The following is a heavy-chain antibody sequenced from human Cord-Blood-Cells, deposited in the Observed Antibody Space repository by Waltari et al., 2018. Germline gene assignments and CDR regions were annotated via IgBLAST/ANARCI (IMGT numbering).Heavy chain of an antibody. CDR1: GFPFDDYA. CDR2: IGWNSGSI. J-gene: IGHJ3*02. D-gene: IGHD7-27*01. Sequence: EVQLVESGGGLVQPGRSLRLSCAASGFPFDDYAMHWVRQAPGKGLEWVSGIGWNSGSIGYADSVKGRCTISRDNAKNSLYLQMNSLRAEDMSLYYCARSPSNWGSEGSFDIWGQGTMVTVSS. CDR3: ARSPSNWGSEGSFDI. V-gene: IGHV3-9*03.